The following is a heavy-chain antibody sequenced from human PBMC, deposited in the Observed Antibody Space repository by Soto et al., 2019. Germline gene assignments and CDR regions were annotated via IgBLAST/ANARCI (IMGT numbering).Heavy chain of an antibody. V-gene: IGHV1-8*01. CDR1: GYTFTSYD. Sequence: ASVKVSCKASGYTFTSYDINWVRQATGQGLEWMGWMNPNSGNTGYAQKFQGRVTMTRNTSISTAYMELSSLRSEDTAVYYCARAWSVTSYYYYYGMDVWGQGTTVTVSS. D-gene: IGHD4-4*01. CDR3: ARAWSVTSYYYYYGMDV. CDR2: MNPNSGNT. J-gene: IGHJ6*02.